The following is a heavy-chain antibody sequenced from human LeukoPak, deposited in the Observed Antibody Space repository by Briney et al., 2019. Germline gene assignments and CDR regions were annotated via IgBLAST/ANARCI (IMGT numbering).Heavy chain of an antibody. V-gene: IGHV3-53*01. D-gene: IGHD1-26*01. CDR2: IYSGGST. J-gene: IGHJ4*02. Sequence: GGSLRLSCAASGFTVSSNYMSWVRQAPGKGPEWVSVIYSGGSTYYADSVKGRFTISRDNSKNTLYLQMNSLRAEDTAVYYCARALMAVGAENRGDYWGQGTLVTVSS. CDR1: GFTVSSNY. CDR3: ARALMAVGAENRGDY.